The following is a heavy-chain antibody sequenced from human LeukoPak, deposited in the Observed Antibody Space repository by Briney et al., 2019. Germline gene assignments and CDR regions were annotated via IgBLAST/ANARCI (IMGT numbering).Heavy chain of an antibody. Sequence: PGGSLRLSCAASGFTFSNYSMNWVRQAPGKGLEWVSSIGTTGSYIFYADSVKGRFTISRDNAKNTLYLQMNSLRAEDTAVYYCARLKDSSGWLPFDYWGQGTLVTVSS. CDR2: IGTTGSYI. D-gene: IGHD6-19*01. V-gene: IGHV3-21*01. CDR3: ARLKDSSGWLPFDY. CDR1: GFTFSNYS. J-gene: IGHJ4*02.